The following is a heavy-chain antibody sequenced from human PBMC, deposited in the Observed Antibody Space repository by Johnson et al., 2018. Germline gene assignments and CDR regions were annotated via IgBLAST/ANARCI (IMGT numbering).Heavy chain of an antibody. CDR3: AGVVRIRERGIAAAGYYYYYGMDV. J-gene: IGHJ6*02. Sequence: QVQLQESGAEVKKPGSSVKVSCKASGGTFSSYAISWVRQAPGQGLEWMGGIIPIFGTANYAQKFQGRVTITADESTSTAYMELSSRRSEDTAVYYCAGVVRIRERGIAAAGYYYYYGMDVWGQGTTVTVSS. CDR2: IIPIFGTA. V-gene: IGHV1-69*01. CDR1: GGTFSSYA. D-gene: IGHD6-13*01.